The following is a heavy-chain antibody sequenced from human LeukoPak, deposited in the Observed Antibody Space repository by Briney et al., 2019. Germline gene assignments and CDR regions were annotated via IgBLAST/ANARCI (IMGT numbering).Heavy chain of an antibody. CDR2: IYPGDSDT. CDR1: GYSFTSYW. J-gene: IGHJ4*02. D-gene: IGHD5-24*01. CDR3: ARRVEMATIFLFDY. V-gene: IGHV5-51*01. Sequence: GESLRISCKGSGYSFTSYWIGWVRQMPGKGLEWMGIIYPGDSDTRYSPSFQGQVTISADKSISTAYLQWSSLKASDTSMYYCARRVEMATIFLFDYWGQGTLVTVSS.